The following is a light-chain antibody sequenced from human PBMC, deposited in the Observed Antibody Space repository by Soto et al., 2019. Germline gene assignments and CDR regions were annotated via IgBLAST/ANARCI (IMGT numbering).Light chain of an antibody. Sequence: QSALTQPASVSGSPGQSITISCTGTSSDVGGYNYVSWYQQHPDKAPKLIISDVSKRPSGVSDRFSGSKSGNTASLTISGLQAEDEADYFCSSYASSGTLVFGGGTKVTVL. CDR1: SSDVGGYNY. CDR2: DVS. CDR3: SSYASSGTLV. J-gene: IGLJ3*02. V-gene: IGLV2-14*01.